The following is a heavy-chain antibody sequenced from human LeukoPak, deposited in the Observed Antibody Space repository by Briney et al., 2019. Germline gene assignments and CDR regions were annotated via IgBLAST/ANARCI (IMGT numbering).Heavy chain of an antibody. CDR3: ARDPCGGDCYLNWFDP. CDR1: GGTFSSYT. CDR2: IIPILGIA. D-gene: IGHD2-21*02. J-gene: IGHJ5*02. Sequence: GASAKVSCKASGGTFSSYTISWVRQAPGQGLEWMGRIIPILGIANYAQKFQGRVTITADKSTSTAYMELSSLRSEDTAVYYCARDPCGGDCYLNWFDPWGQGTLVTVSS. V-gene: IGHV1-69*04.